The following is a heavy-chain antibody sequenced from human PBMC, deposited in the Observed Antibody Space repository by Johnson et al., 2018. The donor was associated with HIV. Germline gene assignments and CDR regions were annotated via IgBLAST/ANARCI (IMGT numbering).Heavy chain of an antibody. J-gene: IGHJ3*02. CDR1: GFSFSSCA. CDR3: TTQQRADAFDI. Sequence: MQLVESGGGWVQPGGSLRLSCIASGFSFSSCAMNWVRQAPVKGLEWVSTINGGVGSTYYADSLKDRFTISRDNSKNTLYLQMNSLRAEDTAVYYCTTQQRADAFDIWGQGTMVTVSS. CDR2: INGGVGST. V-gene: IGHV3-23*04. D-gene: IGHD6-13*01.